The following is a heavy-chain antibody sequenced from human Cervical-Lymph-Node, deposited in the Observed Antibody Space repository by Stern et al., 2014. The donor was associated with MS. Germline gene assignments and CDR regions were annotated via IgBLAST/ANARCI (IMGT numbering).Heavy chain of an antibody. CDR1: GDSMNTDS. Sequence: QVQLQESGPRLMTPSETLSLTCSVSGDSMNTDSWSWLRQPPGKGLEWIGYISHNGKTNHNPSLKSRVTLSLETSKHQFSLRLSSVTAADTAMYYCARGGLRWIRWGQGTLVTVSS. CDR2: ISHNGKT. D-gene: IGHD3-3*01. CDR3: ARGGLRWIR. J-gene: IGHJ4*02. V-gene: IGHV4-59*01.